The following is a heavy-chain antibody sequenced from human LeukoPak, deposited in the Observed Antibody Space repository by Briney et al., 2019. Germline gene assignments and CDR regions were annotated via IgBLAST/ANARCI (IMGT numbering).Heavy chain of an antibody. CDR1: GYSISSGYY. V-gene: IGHV4-38-2*01. Sequence: SETLSLTCAVSGYSISSGYYWGWIRQSPGTGLEWIGSIYHSGGSYYNPSLKSRVTISEDTSKNQFTLKLSSMSAADTAVYYCATALVITPFGYWGQGILVTVSS. CDR2: IYHSGGS. J-gene: IGHJ4*02. D-gene: IGHD3-22*01. CDR3: ATALVITPFGY.